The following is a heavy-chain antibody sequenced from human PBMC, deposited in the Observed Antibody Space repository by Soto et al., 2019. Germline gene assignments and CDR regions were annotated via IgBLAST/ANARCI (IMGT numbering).Heavy chain of an antibody. CDR2: INPSGGST. D-gene: IGHD6-6*01. CDR1: GYTFTSYY. J-gene: IGHJ6*02. CDR3: ARSSIAATLPYYYYYGMDV. V-gene: IGHV1-46*01. Sequence: ASVKVSCKASGYTFTSYYMHWVRQAPGQGLEWMGIINPSGGSTSYAQKFQGRVTMTRDTSTSTVYMELSSLRSEDTAVYYCARSSIAATLPYYYYYGMDVWGQGTTVTVSS.